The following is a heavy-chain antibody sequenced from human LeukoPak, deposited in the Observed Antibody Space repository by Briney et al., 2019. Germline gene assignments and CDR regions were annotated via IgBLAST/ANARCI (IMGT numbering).Heavy chain of an antibody. V-gene: IGHV4-34*01. CDR3: ARVGYLLIDY. CDR2: INHSGST. Sequence: GSLRLSCAASGFTFSSYAMSWVRQPPGKGLEWIGEINHSGSTNYNPSLKSRVTISVDTSKNQFSLKLSSVTAADTAVYYCARVGYLLIDYWGQGTLVTVSS. CDR1: GFTFSSYA. J-gene: IGHJ4*02. D-gene: IGHD2-15*01.